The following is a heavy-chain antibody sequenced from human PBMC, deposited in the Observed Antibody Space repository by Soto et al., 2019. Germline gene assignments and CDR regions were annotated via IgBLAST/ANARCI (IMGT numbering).Heavy chain of an antibody. CDR3: ARDSSTLNLMGGMDV. V-gene: IGHV3-33*01. J-gene: IGHJ6*02. Sequence: QVQLVESGGGVVQPGRSLRLSCAASGFTFSSYGMHWVRQAPGKGLEWVAVIWYDGSNKYYADSVKGRFTISRDNSKNTLYLQMNSLRAEDTAVYYCARDSSTLNLMGGMDVWGQGTTVTVSS. D-gene: IGHD2-2*01. CDR2: IWYDGSNK. CDR1: GFTFSSYG.